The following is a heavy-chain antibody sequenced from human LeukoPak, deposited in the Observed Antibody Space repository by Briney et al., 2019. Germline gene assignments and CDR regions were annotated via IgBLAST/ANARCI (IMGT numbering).Heavy chain of an antibody. CDR1: GFSFSSHG. J-gene: IGHJ4*02. V-gene: IGHV3-23*01. Sequence: GGSLRLSCAASGFSFSSHGMCWVRQAPGGGLEWVSSISIGGDTTYSESVKGRFTISRDNSKNTLYLQLDSLRAEDTAIYYCARDRPNYYGSDGHYYRRDGGYWGRGTLVSVSS. CDR2: ISIGGDTT. CDR3: ARDRPNYYGSDGHYYRRDGGY. D-gene: IGHD3-22*01.